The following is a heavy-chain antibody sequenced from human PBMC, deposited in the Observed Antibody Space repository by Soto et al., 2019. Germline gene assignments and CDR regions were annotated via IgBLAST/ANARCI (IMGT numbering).Heavy chain of an antibody. CDR1: GFTFSNYA. CDR2: ISYDGRKT. D-gene: IGHD3-10*01. J-gene: IGHJ4*02. Sequence: GGSLRLSCAASGFTFSNYAMHLVRQAPGKGLEWVACISYDGRKTYYADSVKGRFTISRDKSKNTLYLQVNSLRADDTAVYYCARNGSGNYYHFDYWAQGTLVTVSS. CDR3: ARNGSGNYYHFDY. V-gene: IGHV3-30*04.